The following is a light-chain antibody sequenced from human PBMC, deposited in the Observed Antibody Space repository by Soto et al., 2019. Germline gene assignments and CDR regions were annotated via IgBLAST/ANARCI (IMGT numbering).Light chain of an antibody. CDR3: QVWDSSSNHVI. CDR2: DDS. V-gene: IGLV3-21*02. Sequence: SSELTQPPSVSVAPGQTARISCGGYNIGSEGVHWYQQRPGQAPVLVVYDDSDRPSGIPERFSGSKSGNTATLTISRVEAGDEADYYCQVWDSSSNHVIFGGGTKLTVL. CDR1: NIGSEG. J-gene: IGLJ2*01.